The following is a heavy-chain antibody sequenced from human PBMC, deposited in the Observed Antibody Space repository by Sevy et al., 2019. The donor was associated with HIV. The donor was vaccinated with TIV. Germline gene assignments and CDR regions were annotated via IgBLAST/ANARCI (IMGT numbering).Heavy chain of an antibody. Sequence: GGSLRLSCAASGFTFFSHVMSWVRQAPGKGLEWVSGLSGSGGTTYYADSVKGRFSISRDNSKNKLYLQMSSLRIEDTAVYYCATGTTDSSISWVFDVWGPGTMVTVSS. D-gene: IGHD6-13*01. CDR1: GFTFFSHV. J-gene: IGHJ3*01. CDR2: LSGSGGTT. CDR3: ATGTTDSSISWVFDV. V-gene: IGHV3-23*01.